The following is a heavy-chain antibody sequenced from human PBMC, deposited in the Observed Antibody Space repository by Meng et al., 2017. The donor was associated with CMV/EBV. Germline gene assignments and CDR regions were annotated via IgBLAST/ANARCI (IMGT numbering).Heavy chain of an antibody. Sequence: VSGGSISSYYWSWIRQPAGKGLEWIGRIYTSGSTNYNPSLKSRVAMSVDTSKNQFSLKLSSVTAADTAVYYCARDLGAAADPNWFDPWGQGTLVTVSS. D-gene: IGHD6-13*01. CDR3: ARDLGAAADPNWFDP. J-gene: IGHJ5*02. CDR2: IYTSGST. CDR1: GGSISSYY. V-gene: IGHV4-4*07.